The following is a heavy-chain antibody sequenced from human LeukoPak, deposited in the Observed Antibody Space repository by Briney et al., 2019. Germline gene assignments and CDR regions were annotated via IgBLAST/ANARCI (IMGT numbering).Heavy chain of an antibody. CDR1: GFTFSSYW. V-gene: IGHV3-7*01. Sequence: GGSLRLSCAASGFTFSSYWMSWVRQARGKGLEWVANIKQDGSEKYYVDSVKGRFTISRDNAKNSLYLQMNSLRAEDTAVYYCASQAYITIFGVVISSPDAFDIWGQGTMVTVSS. CDR3: ASQAYITIFGVVISSPDAFDI. CDR2: IKQDGSEK. D-gene: IGHD3-3*01. J-gene: IGHJ3*02.